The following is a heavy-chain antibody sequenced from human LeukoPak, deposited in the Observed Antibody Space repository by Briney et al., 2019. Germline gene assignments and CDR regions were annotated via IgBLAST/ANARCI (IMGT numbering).Heavy chain of an antibody. V-gene: IGHV4-38-2*02. CDR1: HYSISTGYY. J-gene: IGHJ4*02. Sequence: PSETLSLTCAVTHYSISTGYYWGWIRQPPGKGLEWIGSIYHSGSTYYNPSLKSRVTISVDTSKNQFSLKLSSVTAADTAVYYCARDRHCSSTSCYDYWGQGTLVTVSS. CDR2: IYHSGST. D-gene: IGHD2-2*01. CDR3: ARDRHCSSTSCYDY.